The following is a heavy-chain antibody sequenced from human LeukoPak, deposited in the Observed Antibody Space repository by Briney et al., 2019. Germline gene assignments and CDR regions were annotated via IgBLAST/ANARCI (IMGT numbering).Heavy chain of an antibody. D-gene: IGHD3-10*01. Sequence: SETLSLTCTVSGGSISSYYWSWIRQPPGKGLEWIGYIYYSGSTDYNPSLKSRVTISVDTSNNQFSLNLNSVTAADTAVYFCARDLSGSLYFDYWGQGVLVTVSS. J-gene: IGHJ4*02. CDR3: ARDLSGSLYFDY. CDR1: GGSISSYY. V-gene: IGHV4-59*12. CDR2: IYYSGST.